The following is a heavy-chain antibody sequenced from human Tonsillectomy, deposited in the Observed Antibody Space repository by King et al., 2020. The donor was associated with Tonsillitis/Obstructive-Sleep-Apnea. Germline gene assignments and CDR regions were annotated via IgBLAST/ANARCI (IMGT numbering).Heavy chain of an antibody. CDR3: ASSSGYSSSWYVNYYYYYYMDV. V-gene: IGHV4-59*01. CDR1: GGSISSYY. CDR2: IYYSGST. D-gene: IGHD6-13*01. Sequence: QVQLQESGPGLVKPSETLSLTCTVSGGSISSYYWSWIRQPPGKGLEWFGYIYYSGSTNYNPSLKSRVTISVDTSKNQFSLKLSSVTAADTAVYYCASSSGYSSSWYVNYYYYYYMDVWGKGTTVTVSS. J-gene: IGHJ6*03.